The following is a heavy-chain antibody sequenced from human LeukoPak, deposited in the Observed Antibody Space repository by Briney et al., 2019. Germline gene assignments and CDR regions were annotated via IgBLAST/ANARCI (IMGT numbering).Heavy chain of an antibody. CDR2: IKQDETEK. D-gene: IGHD6-13*01. V-gene: IGHV3-7*04. J-gene: IGHJ4*02. Sequence: GESLRLSCTASGFTFSNFWMGWVRQAPGKGLEWVANIKQDETEKFYLGSVKGRFTISRDNSKNTLYLQMNSLRAEDTAVYYCARVVYSSSWSYFDYWGQGTLVTVSS. CDR3: ARVVYSSSWSYFDY. CDR1: GFTFSNFW.